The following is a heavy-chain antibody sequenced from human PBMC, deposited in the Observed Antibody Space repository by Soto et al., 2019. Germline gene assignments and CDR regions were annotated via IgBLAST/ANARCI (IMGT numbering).Heavy chain of an antibody. Sequence: ASVKVSCKASGYGFSDYSINWVRQAPGQGLEWMGWMNPKSGHTAHAQKIQGRVTLTRDTSTSTVYMELSSLRSEDTAVYYCAREVVPAATNWFDPWGQGTLVTASS. CDR2: MNPKSGHT. V-gene: IGHV1-8*01. CDR1: GYGFSDYS. J-gene: IGHJ5*02. CDR3: AREVVPAATNWFDP. D-gene: IGHD2-2*01.